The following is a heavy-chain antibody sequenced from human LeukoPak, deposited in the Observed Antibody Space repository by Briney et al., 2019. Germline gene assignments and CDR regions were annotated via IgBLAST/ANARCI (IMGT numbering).Heavy chain of an antibody. J-gene: IGHJ4*02. CDR3: AKADTYYYDSSGLPWYY. Sequence: PGGSLRLSCAGSGFTFSSYGMQGVRQAPGKGLEGGAVIWYDGINKYYADSVKGRFTISRDNAKNSLYLQMNSLRAEDTAVYYCAKADTYYYDSSGLPWYYWGQGTLVTVSS. CDR1: GFTFSSYG. V-gene: IGHV3-33*03. CDR2: IWYDGINK. D-gene: IGHD3-22*01.